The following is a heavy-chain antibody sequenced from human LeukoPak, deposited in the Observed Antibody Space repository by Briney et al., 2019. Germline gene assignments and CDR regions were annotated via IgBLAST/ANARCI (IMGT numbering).Heavy chain of an antibody. CDR2: ISSSSSYI. D-gene: IGHD2-15*01. J-gene: IGHJ4*02. V-gene: IGHV3-21*01. CDR3: AREAAEGRYYFDY. CDR1: GFTFSSYS. Sequence: PGGSLRLSCAASGFTFSSYSMNWVRQAPGKGLEWVSSISSSSSYIYYADSVKGRFTISRDNAKNSLYLQMNSLRSEDTAVYYCAREAAEGRYYFDYWGQGTLVTVSS.